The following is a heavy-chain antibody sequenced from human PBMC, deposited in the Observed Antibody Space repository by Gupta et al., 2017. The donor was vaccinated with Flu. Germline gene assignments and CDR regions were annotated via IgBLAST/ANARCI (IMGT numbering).Heavy chain of an antibody. V-gene: IGHV3-48*03. CDR3: VKGLGDN. CDR2: IGSTGRTI. CDR1: D. J-gene: IGHJ4*02. D-gene: IGHD3-9*01. Sequence: DMTWVRQAPGKGLEWVSYIGSTGRTIYYSDSVKGRFTISRDNAKKSLYLQMNSLRGEDTALYYCVKGLGDNWGQGALVPVSS.